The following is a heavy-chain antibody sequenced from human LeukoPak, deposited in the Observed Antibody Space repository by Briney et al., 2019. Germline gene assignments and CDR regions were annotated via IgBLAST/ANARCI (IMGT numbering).Heavy chain of an antibody. D-gene: IGHD6-6*01. J-gene: IGHJ4*02. V-gene: IGHV1-69*06. CDR2: IIPIFGTA. CDR1: GGIFSSYA. Sequence: ASVKVSCKASGGIFSSYAISWVRQAPGQGLEWMGGIIPIFGTANYAQKFQGRVTITADKSTSTAYMELSSLRSEDTAVYYCARFLGSSRHFDYWGQGTLVTVSS. CDR3: ARFLGSSRHFDY.